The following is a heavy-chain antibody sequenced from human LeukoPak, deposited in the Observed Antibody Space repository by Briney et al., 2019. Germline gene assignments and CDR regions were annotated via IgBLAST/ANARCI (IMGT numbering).Heavy chain of an antibody. D-gene: IGHD1-26*01. CDR2: ISGGGTTI. CDR3: AREGWGLSVADAFDI. CDR1: GFTFSNYA. Sequence: GGSLRLSCATSGFTFSNYAMNWVRQAPGKGLEWVSYISGGGTTIYLADSVKGRFTISRDNAKNSLYLQMNSLRAEDTAVYYCAREGWGLSVADAFDIWGQGTMVTVSS. J-gene: IGHJ3*02. V-gene: IGHV3-48*03.